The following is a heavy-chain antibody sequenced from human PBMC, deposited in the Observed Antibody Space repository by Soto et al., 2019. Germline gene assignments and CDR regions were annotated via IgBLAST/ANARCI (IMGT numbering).Heavy chain of an antibody. CDR2: IYYSGST. CDR3: ARDNLWVGAVFDY. V-gene: IGHV4-61*01. D-gene: IGHD1-26*01. CDR1: GGSVSSGSYY. J-gene: IGHJ4*02. Sequence: SETLSLTCTVSGGSVSSGSYYWSWIRQPPGKGLEWIGYIYYSGSTNYNPSLKSRVTISVDTSKNQFSLKLSSVTAADTAVYYCARDNLWVGAVFDYWGQGTLVTVSS.